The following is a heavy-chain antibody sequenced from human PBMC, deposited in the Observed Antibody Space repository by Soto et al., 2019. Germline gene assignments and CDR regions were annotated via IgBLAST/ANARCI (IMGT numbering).Heavy chain of an antibody. CDR3: ARGEAITMVRGVSGSFDY. CDR1: GGSISSGGYY. D-gene: IGHD3-10*01. V-gene: IGHV4-31*03. Sequence: QVQLQESGPGLVKPSQTLSLTCTVSGGSISSGGYYWSWIRQHPGKGLEWIGYIYYSGSTYYNPSLKSRVTISVDTYKNQFSLKLSSVTAADTAVYYCARGEAITMVRGVSGSFDYWGQGTLVTVSS. J-gene: IGHJ4*02. CDR2: IYYSGST.